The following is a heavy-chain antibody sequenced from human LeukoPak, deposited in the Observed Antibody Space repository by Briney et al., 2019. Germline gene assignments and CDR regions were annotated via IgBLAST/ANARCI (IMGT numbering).Heavy chain of an antibody. CDR1: GYTFTSYY. V-gene: IGHV1-46*01. CDR2: INPSGGST. D-gene: IGHD4-17*01. J-gene: IGHJ6*03. Sequence: ASVKVSCKASGYTFTSYYMHWVRQAPGQGLEWMGIINPSGGSTSYAQKFQGRVTMTRDMSTSTVYMELSSLRSEDTAVYYCARDRGGDYGRGRYYYYYYMDVWGKGTTVTVSS. CDR3: ARDRGGDYGRGRYYYYYYMDV.